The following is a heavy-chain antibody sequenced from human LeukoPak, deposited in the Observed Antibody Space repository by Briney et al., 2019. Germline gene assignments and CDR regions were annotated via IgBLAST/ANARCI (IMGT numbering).Heavy chain of an antibody. J-gene: IGHJ5*01. V-gene: IGHV3-74*01. D-gene: IGHD4-23*01. CDR1: GFTFSSYW. CDR2: INSDGSGT. CDR3: TRTEGTVAYDS. Sequence: GGSLRLSCAASGFTFSSYWMHWVRQAPGKGLVWVSRINSDGSGTIYADSVRGRFTISRDNAKNTLYLQVNSLRAEDTAVYYCTRTEGTVAYDSWGQGTLVTVSS.